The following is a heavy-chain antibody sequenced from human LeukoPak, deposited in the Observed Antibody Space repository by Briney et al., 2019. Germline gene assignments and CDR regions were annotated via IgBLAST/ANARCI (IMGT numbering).Heavy chain of an antibody. D-gene: IGHD4-11*01. V-gene: IGHV4-59*08. Sequence: SETLSLTCTVSGGSISSSYWSWIRQPPGKGLEWMGYISYSGSTHYNPSLESRLTISVDTSKNQFSLKLSSVTAADTAVYYCATYMTTDQYLDFWGQGTLVTVSS. CDR1: GGSISSSY. CDR2: ISYSGST. CDR3: ATYMTTDQYLDF. J-gene: IGHJ4*02.